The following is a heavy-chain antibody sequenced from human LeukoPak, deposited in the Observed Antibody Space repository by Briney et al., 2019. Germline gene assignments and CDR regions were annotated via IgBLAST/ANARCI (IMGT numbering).Heavy chain of an antibody. V-gene: IGHV4-61*02. D-gene: IGHD3-22*01. CDR2: IYTSGST. CDR3: ARDHNYYDSSDAFDI. Sequence: SETLSLTCTVSGGSISSGSYYWSWIRQPAGKGLEWIGRIYTSGSTNYNPSLKSRFTMSVDTSKNQFSLKLSSVTAADTAVYYCARDHNYYDSSDAFDIWGQGTMVTVSS. CDR1: GGSISSGSYY. J-gene: IGHJ3*02.